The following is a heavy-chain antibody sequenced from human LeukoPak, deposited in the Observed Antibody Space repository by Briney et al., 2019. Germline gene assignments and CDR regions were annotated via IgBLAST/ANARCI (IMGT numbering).Heavy chain of an antibody. CDR1: GFTFSTSW. CDR2: IDSDDSRT. J-gene: IGHJ6*03. D-gene: IGHD3-3*01. V-gene: IGHV3-74*01. Sequence: GSLRLSCAASGFTFSTSWMHWVRQAPGKGLEWVARIDSDDSRTIYADSVKGRFTISRDDAKNTLYLQMNSLRAEDTAVYYCARGLGRSGYPGDYYDYMDVWGKGTTVTVSS. CDR3: ARGLGRSGYPGDYYDYMDV.